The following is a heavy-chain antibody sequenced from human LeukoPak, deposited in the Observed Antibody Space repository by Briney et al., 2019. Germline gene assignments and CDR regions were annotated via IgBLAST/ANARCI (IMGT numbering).Heavy chain of an antibody. V-gene: IGHV3-23*01. Sequence: TGGSLRLSCAASGFTFSSYAMSWVRQAPGKGLEWVSAISGSGGSTYYADSVKGRFTISRDNSKNTLYLQMNSLRAEDTAVYCCARGRRYYDFWSGYPYYFDYWGQGTLVTVSS. CDR2: ISGSGGST. J-gene: IGHJ4*02. CDR3: ARGRRYYDFWSGYPYYFDY. CDR1: GFTFSSYA. D-gene: IGHD3-3*01.